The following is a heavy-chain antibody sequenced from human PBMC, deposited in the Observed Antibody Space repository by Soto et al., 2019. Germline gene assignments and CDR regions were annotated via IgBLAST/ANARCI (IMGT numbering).Heavy chain of an antibody. J-gene: IGHJ6*02. CDR3: ARAPPGPSPRWDV. D-gene: IGHD3-10*01. CDR2: IYYTGST. CDR1: GGSMSRGGQS. V-gene: IGHV4-30-2*01. Sequence: QVVLQESGPGLVKHSQTLSLTCAVSGGSMSRGGQSWSWIRQPPGTGLEWLGFIYYTGSTYYNPSLKRRVTLSVDRSKNQFSLNLTSVTAADTAMYFCARAPPGPSPRWDVWGQGTTVTVAS.